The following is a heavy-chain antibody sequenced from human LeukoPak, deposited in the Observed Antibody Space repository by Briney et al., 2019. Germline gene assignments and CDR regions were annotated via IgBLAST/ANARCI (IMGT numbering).Heavy chain of an antibody. J-gene: IGHJ3*02. V-gene: IGHV4-59*01. CDR1: GGSISSYY. D-gene: IGHD2-2*01. Sequence: PSETLSLTCTVSGGSISSYYWSWIRQPPGKGLEWIGYIYYSGSTNYNPSLKSRVTISVDTSKNQFSLKLSSVTAADTAVYYCAREGCSSTSCYAGAAFDIWGQGTMVTVSS. CDR3: AREGCSSTSCYAGAAFDI. CDR2: IYYSGST.